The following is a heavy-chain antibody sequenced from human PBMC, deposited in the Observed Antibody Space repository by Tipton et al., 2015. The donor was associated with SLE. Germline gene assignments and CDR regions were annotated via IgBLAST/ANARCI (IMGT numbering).Heavy chain of an antibody. V-gene: IGHV3-21*03. CDR2: ISSRTSYI. Sequence: SLRLSCAASGFTFSDFSMIWVRQAPGKGLEWVSSISSRTSYIYYADSVTGRFTISRDNAKNSLYLQMDFLRAEDTAVYYCAGLNWGSLNWYFDLWGRGTLVTVSS. CDR3: AGLNWGSLNWYFDL. D-gene: IGHD7-27*01. J-gene: IGHJ2*01. CDR1: GFTFSDFS.